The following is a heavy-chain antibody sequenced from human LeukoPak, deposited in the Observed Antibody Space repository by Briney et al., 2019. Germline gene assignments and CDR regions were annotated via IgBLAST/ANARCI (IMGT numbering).Heavy chain of an antibody. CDR2: IYSGGST. Sequence: GGSLRLSCSASGFTVSSNYMSWVRQAPGKGLEWVSVIYSGGSTYYADSVKGRFTISRDNSKNTLYLQMNSLRAGDTAVYYCAKVRVDYGGNSGFDYWGQGTLVTVSS. CDR3: AKVRVDYGGNSGFDY. CDR1: GFTVSSNY. J-gene: IGHJ4*02. D-gene: IGHD4-23*01. V-gene: IGHV3-53*01.